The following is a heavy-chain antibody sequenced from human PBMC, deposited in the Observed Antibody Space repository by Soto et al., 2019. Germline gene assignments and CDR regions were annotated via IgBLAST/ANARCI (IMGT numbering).Heavy chain of an antibody. J-gene: IGHJ6*02. CDR1: GGSISTYY. CDR2: IYYSGST. V-gene: IGHV4-59*01. D-gene: IGHD2-2*01. CDR3: ARDGFVVVVPAAIEEYYYYGMDV. Sequence: SETLSLTCTVSGGSISTYYWSWIRQPPGKGLEWIGYIYYSGSTSYNPSLKSRVTISVDTSKNQFSLKLRSVTAADTAVYYCARDGFVVVVPAAIEEYYYYGMDVWGQGTTVTVSS.